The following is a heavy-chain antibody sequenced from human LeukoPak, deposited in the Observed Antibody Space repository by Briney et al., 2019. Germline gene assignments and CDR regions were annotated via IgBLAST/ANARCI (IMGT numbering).Heavy chain of an antibody. CDR2: ISSGSSAI. V-gene: IGHV3-48*03. CDR1: GFTFSSYE. Sequence: PGGSLRLSCAASGFTFSSYEMNWVRQAPGKGLEWVSIISSGSSAIFSADALKGRFTISRDNAENKVYLHMNKLRADDTAFYYCVRGRHDLYGEPWDYWGQGALVTVSS. D-gene: IGHD4-17*01. CDR3: VRGRHDLYGEPWDY. J-gene: IGHJ4*02.